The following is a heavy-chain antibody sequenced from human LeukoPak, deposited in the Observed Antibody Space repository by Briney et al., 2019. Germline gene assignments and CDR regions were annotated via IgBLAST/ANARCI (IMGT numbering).Heavy chain of an antibody. Sequence: SQTLSLTCTVCGGSISSGSYYWSWIRQPAGKGLEWIGRIYTSGSTNYNPSLKSRVTISVDTSKNQFSLKLSSVTAADTAVYYCARGYSGYETNWGQGTLVTVSS. D-gene: IGHD5-12*01. J-gene: IGHJ4*02. CDR1: GGSISSGSYY. CDR3: ARGYSGYETN. CDR2: IYTSGST. V-gene: IGHV4-61*02.